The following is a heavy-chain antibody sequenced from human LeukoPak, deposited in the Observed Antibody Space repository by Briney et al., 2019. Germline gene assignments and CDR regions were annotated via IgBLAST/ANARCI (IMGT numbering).Heavy chain of an antibody. CDR3: ARDLSSLGFDP. CDR2: IYYCGST. V-gene: IGHV4-59*01. CDR1: GGSIISYY. J-gene: IGHJ5*02. Sequence: SETLSLTCTVSGGSIISYYWSWMRQPPGKGLEWIGYIYYCGSTNYNPPLKSRVTISVDTSKNQFSLKLSSVTAADTAVSYCARDLSSLGFDPWGQGTLVTVSS.